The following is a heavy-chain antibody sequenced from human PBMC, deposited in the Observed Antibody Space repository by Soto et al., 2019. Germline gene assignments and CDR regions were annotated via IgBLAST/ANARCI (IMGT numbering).Heavy chain of an antibody. Sequence: PGGSLRLSCEASGLTFSTSTMDWVRQAPGKGLEWVSYISSGSTTIYYADSVKGRFTISRDNAKNSLFLQMNSLGDDDTAVYYCARVRRNEASDYSGMDVWGQGTTVTVYS. V-gene: IGHV3-48*02. CDR2: ISSGSTTI. CDR1: GLTFSTST. J-gene: IGHJ6*02. CDR3: ARVRRNEASDYSGMDV.